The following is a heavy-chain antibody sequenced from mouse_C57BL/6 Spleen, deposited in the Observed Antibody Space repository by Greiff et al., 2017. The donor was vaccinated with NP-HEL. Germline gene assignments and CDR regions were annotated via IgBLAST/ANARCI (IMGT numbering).Heavy chain of an antibody. V-gene: IGHV1-80*01. CDR3: ARGGYYFYAIDY. D-gene: IGHD2-3*01. Sequence: QVQLKQSGAELVKPGASVKISCKASGYAFSSYWMNWVKQRPGKGLEWIGQIYPGDGDTNYNGKFKGKATLTADKSSSTAYMQLSSLTSEDSAVYFCARGGYYFYAIDYWGQGTSVTVSS. CDR1: GYAFSSYW. J-gene: IGHJ4*01. CDR2: IYPGDGDT.